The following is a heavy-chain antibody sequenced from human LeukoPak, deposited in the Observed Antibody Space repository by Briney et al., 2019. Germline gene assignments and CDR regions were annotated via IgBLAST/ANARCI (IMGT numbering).Heavy chain of an antibody. CDR1: GFTFSSYS. D-gene: IGHD3/OR15-3a*01. CDR3: ARPPNPGLVTTNWFDP. Sequence: NPGGSLRLSCAASGFTFSSYSMNWVRQALGKGLEWVSSISSSSSYIYYADSVKGRFTISRDNAKNSLYLQMNSLRAEDTAVYYCARPPNPGLVTTNWFDPWGQGTLVTVSS. J-gene: IGHJ5*02. CDR2: ISSSSSYI. V-gene: IGHV3-21*01.